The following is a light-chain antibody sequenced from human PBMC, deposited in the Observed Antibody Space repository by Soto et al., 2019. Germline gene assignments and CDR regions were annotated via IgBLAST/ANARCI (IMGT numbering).Light chain of an antibody. CDR2: EVS. CDR1: SSDVGAYNY. Sequence: QAVVTQPPSASGSPGQSVTISCTGSSSDVGAYNYVSWYQQHPGKAPKLMIYEVSERPSGVPNRFSGSKSGNTASLTVSGLQTEDEADYYCSSYAGIDSLLFGGGTKVTVL. CDR3: SSYAGIDSLL. J-gene: IGLJ2*01. V-gene: IGLV2-8*01.